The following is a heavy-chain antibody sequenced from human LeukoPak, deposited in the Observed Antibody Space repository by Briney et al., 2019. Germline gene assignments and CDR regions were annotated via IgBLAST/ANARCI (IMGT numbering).Heavy chain of an antibody. CDR3: ARESGSYYVFDY. V-gene: IGHV3-48*03. D-gene: IGHD1-26*01. CDR2: ISSSGSTT. Sequence: GGSLRLSCAASGFTFSSYEMNWVRQAPGKGLEWVSYISSSGSTTYYADSVKGRFTISRDNAKNSLYLQMNSLRAEDTAVYYCARESGSYYVFDYWGQGTLVTVSS. CDR1: GFTFSSYE. J-gene: IGHJ4*02.